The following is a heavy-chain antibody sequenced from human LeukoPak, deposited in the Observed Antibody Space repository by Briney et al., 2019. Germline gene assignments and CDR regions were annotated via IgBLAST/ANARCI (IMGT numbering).Heavy chain of an antibody. V-gene: IGHV3-53*01. J-gene: IGHJ4*02. D-gene: IGHD6-19*01. CDR3: AKDALKLDPRGC. CDR1: GFTVHSNY. CDR2: IYSGGDT. Sequence: PGGSLRLSCAASGFTVHSNYMSWVRQAPGKGLEWVSVIYSGGDTYYADSVKGRFTISRDNPKNTLYLQMNSLRAEDTAVYYCAKDALKLDPRGCWGQGTLVTVSS.